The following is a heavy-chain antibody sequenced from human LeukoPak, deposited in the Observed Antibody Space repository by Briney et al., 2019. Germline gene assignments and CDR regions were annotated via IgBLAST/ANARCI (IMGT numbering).Heavy chain of an antibody. Sequence: PSETLSLTCSVSGGSISSYYWSWIRQPPGKGLEWIGYIYYSGSTNYNPSLKSRVIISVDTSKNQFSLKLSSVTAADTAVYYCAREGPYSRPFDYWGQGTLVTVSS. CDR1: GGSISSYY. CDR2: IYYSGST. D-gene: IGHD5-18*01. CDR3: AREGPYSRPFDY. V-gene: IGHV4-59*01. J-gene: IGHJ4*02.